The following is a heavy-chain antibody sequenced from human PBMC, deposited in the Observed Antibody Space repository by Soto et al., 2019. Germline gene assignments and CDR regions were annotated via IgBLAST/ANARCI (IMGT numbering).Heavy chain of an antibody. CDR2: ISGSGGST. V-gene: IGHV3-23*01. Sequence: EVQLLESGGGLVQPGGSLRLSCAASKFTFGSYALSWVRQAPGKGLEWVSVISGSGGSTYYADSVKGRFTISRDNSKNTLYLQMSSLREEDTAVYYCAKRGSGSQFDYWGQGTLVTVSS. D-gene: IGHD1-26*01. J-gene: IGHJ4*02. CDR3: AKRGSGSQFDY. CDR1: KFTFGSYA.